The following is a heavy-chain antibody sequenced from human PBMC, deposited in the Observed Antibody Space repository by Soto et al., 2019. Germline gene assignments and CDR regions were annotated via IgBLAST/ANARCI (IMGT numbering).Heavy chain of an antibody. Sequence: QVQLVQSGAEVKKPGASVKVSCKASGYTFTSYYMHWVRQAPGQGLEWMGIINPSGGSTSYAQKFQGRVTMTMDPSTSTVYMKLSSLRSEDTAGYYCARDLRFFEWLLRWPSVYYGMDVWCQGTTVTVSS. CDR1: GYTFTSYY. D-gene: IGHD3-3*01. V-gene: IGHV1-46*01. CDR2: INPSGGST. CDR3: ARDLRFFEWLLRWPSVYYGMDV. J-gene: IGHJ6*02.